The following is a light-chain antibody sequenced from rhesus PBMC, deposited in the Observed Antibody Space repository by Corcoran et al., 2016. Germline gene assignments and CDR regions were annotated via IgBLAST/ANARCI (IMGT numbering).Light chain of an antibody. CDR3: QKYNDWPLT. Sequence: ETVMMQSPATLSLSPGERATLSCRASQSVGSTLAWYPRKPGQAPRLLIYYASIRATDIPHRFSGSGAGTDFTRTISSLAPEDVGVYYCQKYNDWPLTFGGGTKVEIK. V-gene: IGKV3-35*02. CDR2: YAS. CDR1: QSVGST. J-gene: IGKJ4*01.